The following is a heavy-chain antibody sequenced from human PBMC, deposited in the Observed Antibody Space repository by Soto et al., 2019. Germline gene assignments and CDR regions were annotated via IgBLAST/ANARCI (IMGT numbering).Heavy chain of an antibody. CDR3: ATLGGSSWYEGWFDP. V-gene: IGHV4-4*07. CDR1: DGSISIYY. D-gene: IGHD6-13*01. J-gene: IGHJ5*02. CDR2: IYTSGST. Sequence: PSETLSLTCTVSDGSISIYYWSWIRQPAGKGLEWIGRIYTSGSTNYNPSLKSRVTMSVDTSKNQFSLKLSSVTAADTAVYYCATLGGSSWYEGWFDPWGQGTLVTVSS.